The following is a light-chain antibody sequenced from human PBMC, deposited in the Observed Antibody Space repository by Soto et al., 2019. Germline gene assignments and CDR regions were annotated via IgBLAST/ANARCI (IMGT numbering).Light chain of an antibody. CDR2: NTS. CDR1: QSVSSS. J-gene: IGKJ1*01. Sequence: EIVMTQSPATLSVSPGERATLSCRASQSVSSSLAWYQQKPGKAPRLLMYNTSTRRTGIPARFSGSGSGTEFTLTISSLQPDDAAAYYCQQYDCCSETFGQGTKVDIK. CDR3: QQYDCCSET. V-gene: IGKV3-15*01.